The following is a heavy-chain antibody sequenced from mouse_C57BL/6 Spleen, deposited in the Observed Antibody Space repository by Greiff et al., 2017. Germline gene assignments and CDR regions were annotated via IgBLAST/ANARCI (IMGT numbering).Heavy chain of an antibody. D-gene: IGHD2-2*01. CDR3: ARMVTTAMDY. CDR1: GYSITSGYY. V-gene: IGHV3-6*01. J-gene: IGHJ4*01. CDR2: ISYDGSN. Sequence: EVQRVESGPGLVKPSQSLSLTCSVTGYSITSGYYWNWIRQFPGNKLEWMGYISYDGSNNYNPSLKNRISITRDTSKNQFFLKLNSVTTEDTATYYCARMVTTAMDYWGQGTSVTVSS.